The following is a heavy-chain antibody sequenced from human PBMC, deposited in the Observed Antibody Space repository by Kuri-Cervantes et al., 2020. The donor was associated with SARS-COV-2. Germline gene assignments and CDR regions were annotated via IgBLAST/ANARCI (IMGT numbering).Heavy chain of an antibody. CDR2: ISSNGGNT. CDR3: ARAFLLGPIDY. V-gene: IGHV3-64*01. J-gene: IGHJ4*02. Sequence: GGSLRLSCAASGFIFSSFTMHWVRQAPGKGLEHVAAISSNGGNTYYANSVKGRFTISRDNFKNTLYFQMGSLRAEDMAVYYCARAFLLGPIDYWGRGTLVTVSS. CDR1: GFIFSSFT. D-gene: IGHD3-3*02.